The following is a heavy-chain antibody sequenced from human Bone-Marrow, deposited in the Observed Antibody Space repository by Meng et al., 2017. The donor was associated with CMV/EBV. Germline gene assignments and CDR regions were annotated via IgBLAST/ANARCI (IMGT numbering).Heavy chain of an antibody. CDR3: ARDTEPLPGDC. D-gene: IGHD1-14*01. Sequence: SETLSLTCTVSAYSISSGYYWGWIRQPPGKGLEWIGSIYHSGNAYYNPSLKSRVTISVDTSRKHSPLKVTAVTAADTAVYYCARDTEPLPGDCWGQGTLVTVSS. CDR1: AYSISSGYY. V-gene: IGHV4-38-2*02. J-gene: IGHJ4*02. CDR2: IYHSGNA.